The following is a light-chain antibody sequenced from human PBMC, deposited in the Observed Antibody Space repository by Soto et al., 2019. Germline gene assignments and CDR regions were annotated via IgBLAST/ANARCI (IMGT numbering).Light chain of an antibody. CDR2: GAT. V-gene: IGKV3-15*01. CDR1: QSVSIL. CDR3: QQYNKWPRT. J-gene: IGKJ1*01. Sequence: EKGMTQSPATGSVWIAKGGTISWKASQSVSILLAWYQQKPGQAPRLLIHGATTRATGIPARFSGSGSGTEFTLAISSLQSEDLAVYYCQQYNKWPRTFGQGTKVDIK.